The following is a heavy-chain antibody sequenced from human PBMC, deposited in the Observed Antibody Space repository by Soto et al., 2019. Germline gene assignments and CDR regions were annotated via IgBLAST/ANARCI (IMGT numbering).Heavy chain of an antibody. V-gene: IGHV1-2*04. Sequence: ASVKVSCKASGYTFTGYYMYWVRHAPGQGLEWMGWINPNSGGTNYAQKFQGWVTMTRDTSISTAYMELSRLRSDDTAVYYCARGGTYCSGGSCTGAFDIWGQGTMVTVSS. CDR2: INPNSGGT. D-gene: IGHD2-15*01. CDR1: GYTFTGYY. CDR3: ARGGTYCSGGSCTGAFDI. J-gene: IGHJ3*02.